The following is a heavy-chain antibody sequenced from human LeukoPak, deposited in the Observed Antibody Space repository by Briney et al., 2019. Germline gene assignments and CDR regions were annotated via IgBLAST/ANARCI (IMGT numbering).Heavy chain of an antibody. V-gene: IGHV3-74*01. CDR2: TDGSST. D-gene: IGHD6-13*01. J-gene: IGHJ4*02. CDR3: ARGQQLVD. CDR1: GFTSSSYW. Sequence: GGSLRLSRARSGFTSSSYWMHWVRQAPGKGLVWVSRTDGSSTSYADSVKGRFTISRDNAKNTLYLQMNSLRAEDTAVYYCARGQQLVDWGQGTLVTVSS.